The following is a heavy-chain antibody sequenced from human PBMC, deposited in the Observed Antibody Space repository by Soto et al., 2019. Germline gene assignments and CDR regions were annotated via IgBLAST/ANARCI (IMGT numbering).Heavy chain of an antibody. Sequence: QITLKESGPTLVKPTQTLTLTCTFSGFSLSTSGVGVGWIRQPPGKALEWLALIYWDDDKRYSPSLKSRLTIPKDTSKTQVVLTTTNMDPVDTATYYCAHSTVTTGSGGWFDPWGQGTLVTVSS. J-gene: IGHJ5*02. CDR2: IYWDDDK. CDR3: AHSTVTTGSGGWFDP. V-gene: IGHV2-5*02. CDR1: GFSLSTSGVG. D-gene: IGHD4-17*01.